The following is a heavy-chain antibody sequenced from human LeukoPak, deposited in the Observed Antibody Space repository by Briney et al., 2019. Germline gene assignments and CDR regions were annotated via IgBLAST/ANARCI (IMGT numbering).Heavy chain of an antibody. J-gene: IGHJ6*03. CDR2: IYTSGST. Sequence: SETLSLTCTVSGGSISSGSYYWSWIRQPAGKGLEYIGRIYTSGSTNYNSSLKSRVTISIDTSKNQFSLKLSSVTAADTAVYYCARETSQKGAHYMDVWGKGTTVTISS. D-gene: IGHD3-16*01. CDR3: ARETSQKGAHYMDV. V-gene: IGHV4-61*02. CDR1: GGSISSGSYY.